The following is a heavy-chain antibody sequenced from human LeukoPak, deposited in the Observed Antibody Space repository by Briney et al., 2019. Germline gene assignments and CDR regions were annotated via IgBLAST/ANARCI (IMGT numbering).Heavy chain of an antibody. D-gene: IGHD2-15*01. J-gene: IGHJ3*02. CDR2: IYSGGST. Sequence: GGSLRLSCAASGLTVSSNYMSWVRQAPGKGLEWVSVIYSGGSTYYADSVKGRFTISRDNSKNTPYLQMNSLRAEDTAVYFCARDPSPYCSGGSCYFSKAFDIWGQGTMVTVSS. CDR3: ARDPSPYCSGGSCYFSKAFDI. V-gene: IGHV3-66*01. CDR1: GLTVSSNY.